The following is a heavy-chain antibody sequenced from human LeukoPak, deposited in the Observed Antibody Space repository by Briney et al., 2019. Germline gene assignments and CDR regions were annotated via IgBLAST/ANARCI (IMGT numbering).Heavy chain of an antibody. CDR2: IFHSGST. CDR3: ARRSPYYYMDV. J-gene: IGHJ6*03. V-gene: IGHV4-38-2*01. CDR1: TYSISSGYY. Sequence: PSETLSLTCAVSTYSISSGYYWGWVRQPPGKGLEWIGSIFHSGSTYYNPSLKSRVTISVDTSKNQFSLKLTSVTAAGTAVYYCARRSPYYYMDVWGKGTTVTVSS. D-gene: IGHD1-26*01.